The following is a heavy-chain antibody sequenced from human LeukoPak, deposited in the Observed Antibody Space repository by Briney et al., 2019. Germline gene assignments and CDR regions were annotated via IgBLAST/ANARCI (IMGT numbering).Heavy chain of an antibody. Sequence: ASVKVSCKPSGYPFTGSYMHWVRQAPGQGLEWMGWINPNSGGTNYAQKFQGRVTMTRDTSISTAYMELSRLRSDDTAVYYCATIAAAGNFDYWGQGTLVTVSS. V-gene: IGHV1-2*02. J-gene: IGHJ4*02. CDR1: GYPFTGSY. CDR3: ATIAAAGNFDY. D-gene: IGHD6-13*01. CDR2: INPNSGGT.